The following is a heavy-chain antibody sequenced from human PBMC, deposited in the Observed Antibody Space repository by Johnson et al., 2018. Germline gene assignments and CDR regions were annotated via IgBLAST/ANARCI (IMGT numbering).Heavy chain of an antibody. J-gene: IGHJ6*03. Sequence: QVQLVQSGGGVVQPGRSLRLSCAASGFTFSSYAMHWVRQAPGKGLEWVAVISYDGSHKYYADSVTGRFIISRDNSKKTLDLQMNSLRPDDTAVYYCARGGDYHYYYYMDVWGKGTTVTVSS. V-gene: IGHV3-30-3*01. CDR1: GFTFSSYA. CDR3: ARGGDYHYYYYMDV. CDR2: ISYDGSHK. D-gene: IGHD2-15*01.